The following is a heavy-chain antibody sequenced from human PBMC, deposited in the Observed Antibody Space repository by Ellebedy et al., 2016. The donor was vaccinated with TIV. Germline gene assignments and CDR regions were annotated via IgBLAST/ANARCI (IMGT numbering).Heavy chain of an antibody. CDR3: AKKARDWYFDV. J-gene: IGHJ2*01. V-gene: IGHV3-21*01. Sequence: GGSLRLSXTASGFSFSNFGMSWVRQVPGKGLEWVSSISRSGNYVYYADSPKGRLTISRDNANNSLFLQMNSLTGEDTAVYYCAKKARDWYFDVWGRGTLVTVSS. CDR2: ISRSGNYV. CDR1: GFSFSNFG.